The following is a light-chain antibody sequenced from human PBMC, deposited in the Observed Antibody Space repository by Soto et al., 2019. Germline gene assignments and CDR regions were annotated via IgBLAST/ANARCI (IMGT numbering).Light chain of an antibody. CDR2: FNGDGSH. J-gene: IGLJ2*01. Sequence: QPVLTQSPSASASLGASVKLTCTLSSGHSRYAIAWHQQHPGKGPRYLMKFNGDGSHTKGDGIPDRFSGSVSGAERYLTISSLQSEDEADYYCQTWGAGYVVFGGGTKLTVL. V-gene: IGLV4-69*01. CDR1: SGHSRYA. CDR3: QTWGAGYVV.